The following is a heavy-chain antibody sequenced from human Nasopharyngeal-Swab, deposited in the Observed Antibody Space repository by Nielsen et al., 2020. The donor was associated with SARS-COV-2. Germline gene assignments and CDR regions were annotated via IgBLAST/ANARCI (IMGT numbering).Heavy chain of an antibody. CDR3: TRQPDLLWDPSAYGMDV. CDR1: GFTFSGSA. J-gene: IGHJ6*02. Sequence: GESLKISCAASGFTFSGSAMHWVRQASGKGLEWVGRIRSKANSYATAYAASVKGRFTISRDDSKNTAYLQMNSLKTEDTAVYYCTRQPDLLWDPSAYGMDVWGQGTTVTVSS. D-gene: IGHD3-10*01. V-gene: IGHV3-73*01. CDR2: IRSKANSYAT.